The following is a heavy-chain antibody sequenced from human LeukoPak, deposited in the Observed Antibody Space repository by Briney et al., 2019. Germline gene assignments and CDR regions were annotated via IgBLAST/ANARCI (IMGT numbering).Heavy chain of an antibody. Sequence: ASVKVSCKASGGTFSSYTISWVRQAPGQGLEWMGRIIRILGIANYAQKFQGRVTITADKSTSTAYMELSSLRSEDTAVYYCAREDYGGSYFDYWGQGTLVTVSS. CDR1: GGTFSSYT. CDR2: IIRILGIA. J-gene: IGHJ4*02. CDR3: AREDYGGSYFDY. V-gene: IGHV1-69*04. D-gene: IGHD4-23*01.